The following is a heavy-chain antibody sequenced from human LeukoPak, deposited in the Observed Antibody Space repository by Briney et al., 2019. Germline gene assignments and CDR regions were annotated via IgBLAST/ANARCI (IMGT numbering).Heavy chain of an antibody. J-gene: IGHJ4*02. CDR1: GYTFTSYG. V-gene: IGHV1-18*01. CDR2: ISAYNGNT. Sequence: ASVKVSWKASGYTFTSYGISWVRQAPGQGLEWMGWISAYNGNTNYAQKLQGRVTMTTDTSTSTAYMELRSLRSDDTAVYYCARDISYYYDSSGYYFDYWGQGTLVTVSS. CDR3: ARDISYYYDSSGYYFDY. D-gene: IGHD3-22*01.